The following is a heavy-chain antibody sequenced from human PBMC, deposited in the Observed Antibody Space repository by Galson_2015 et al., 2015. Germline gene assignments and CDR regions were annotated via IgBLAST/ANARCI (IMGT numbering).Heavy chain of an antibody. D-gene: IGHD1-7*01. CDR3: ASLPFKNWNYEPNFDY. J-gene: IGHJ4*02. Sequence: QSGAEVKKPGESLRISCKGSGYSFTSYWISWVRQMPGKGLEWMGRIDPSDSYTNYSPSFQGHVTISADKSISTAYLQWSSLKASDTAMYYCASLPFKNWNYEPNFDYWGQGTLVTVSS. V-gene: IGHV5-10-1*01. CDR1: GYSFTSYW. CDR2: IDPSDSYT.